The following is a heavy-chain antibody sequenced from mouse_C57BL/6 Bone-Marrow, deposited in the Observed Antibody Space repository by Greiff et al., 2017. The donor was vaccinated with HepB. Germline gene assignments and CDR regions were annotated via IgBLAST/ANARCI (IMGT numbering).Heavy chain of an antibody. Sequence: VQRVESGAELVRPGTSVKMSCKASGYTFTNYWIGWAKQRPGHGLERIGDIYPGGGYTNYNEKFKGKATLTADKSSSTAYMQFSSLTSEDSAIYYCARWTAQAAFDYWGQGTTLTVSS. V-gene: IGHV1-63*01. D-gene: IGHD3-2*02. CDR1: GYTFTNYW. CDR3: ARWTAQAAFDY. J-gene: IGHJ2*01. CDR2: IYPGGGYT.